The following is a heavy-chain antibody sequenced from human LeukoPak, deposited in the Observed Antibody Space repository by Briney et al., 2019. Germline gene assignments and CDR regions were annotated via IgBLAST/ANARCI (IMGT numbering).Heavy chain of an antibody. V-gene: IGHV3-21*01. D-gene: IGHD3-16*01. CDR1: GFTFSSYT. J-gene: IGHJ4*02. CDR3: ARETNGGVYFDY. Sequence: PGGSLRLSCAASGFTFSSYTMNWVRQAPGKGLEWVSSITGSSTYIYYADSVKGRFTISRDNAKNSLYLQMNSLRAEDTAVYYCARETNGGVYFDYWGQGTLVTVSS. CDR2: ITGSSTYI.